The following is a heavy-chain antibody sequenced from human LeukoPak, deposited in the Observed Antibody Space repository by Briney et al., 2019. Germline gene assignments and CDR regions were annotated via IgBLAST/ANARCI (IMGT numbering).Heavy chain of an antibody. J-gene: IGHJ4*02. CDR2: ISGSGGST. Sequence: GGSLRLSCAASGFTFSSYAMHWVRQAPGKGLEWVSAISGSGGSTYYADSVKGRFTISRDNSKNTLYLQMTSLRAEDTAVYYCAKDGEPQYYYDSSGYYPLGYWGQGTLVTVSS. V-gene: IGHV3-23*01. CDR3: AKDGEPQYYYDSSGYYPLGY. CDR1: GFTFSSYA. D-gene: IGHD3-22*01.